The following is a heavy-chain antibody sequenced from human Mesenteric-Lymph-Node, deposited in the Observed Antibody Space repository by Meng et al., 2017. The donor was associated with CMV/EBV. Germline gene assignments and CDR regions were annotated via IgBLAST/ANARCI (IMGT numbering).Heavy chain of an antibody. Sequence: GESLKISCAASGLTFTTYAMSWVRQAPGKGLEWVSVIGSGGTAYHGDSVKGRFTISRDNAKNSLSLQLNSLRVEDTAVYYCARGKVYFDYWGQGTLVTVSS. CDR2: IGSGGTA. V-gene: IGHV3-23*01. CDR3: ARGKVYFDY. CDR1: GLTFTTYA. J-gene: IGHJ4*02.